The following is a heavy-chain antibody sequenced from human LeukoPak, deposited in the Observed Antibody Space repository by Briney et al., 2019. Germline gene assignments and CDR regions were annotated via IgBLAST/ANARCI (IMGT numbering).Heavy chain of an antibody. CDR1: GGSISSYY. J-gene: IGHJ4*02. CDR3: ARTVGDSSGHLYYFDF. D-gene: IGHD3-22*01. Sequence: SETLPLTCTVSGGSISSYYWSWIRQPAGKGLEWIGRIYTSGSSSYNPSLKSRVTMSVDTSKKQFSLKLSSVIAVDTAVYYCARTVGDSSGHLYYFDFWGQGTLVTVSS. V-gene: IGHV4-4*07. CDR2: IYTSGSS.